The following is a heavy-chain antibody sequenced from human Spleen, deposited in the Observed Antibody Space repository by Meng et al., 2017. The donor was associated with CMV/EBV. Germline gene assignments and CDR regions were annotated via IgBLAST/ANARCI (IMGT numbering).Heavy chain of an antibody. J-gene: IGHJ6*02. CDR2: ISSSSSYI. V-gene: IGHV3-21*01. CDR3: ARDRGVVGATCCYYYGMDV. Sequence: GGSLRLSCAASGYMFSGAAIHWVRQAPGKGLEWVSSISSSSSYIYYADSVKGRFTISRDNAKNSLYLQMNSLRAEDTAVYYCARDRGVVGATCCYYYGMDVWGQGTTVTVSS. CDR1: GYMFSGAA. D-gene: IGHD1-26*01.